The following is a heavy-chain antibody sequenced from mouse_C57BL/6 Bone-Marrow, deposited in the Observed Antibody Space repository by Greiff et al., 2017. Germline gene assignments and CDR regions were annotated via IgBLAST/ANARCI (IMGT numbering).Heavy chain of an antibody. CDR3: AKTAQASWFAY. D-gene: IGHD3-2*02. V-gene: IGHV5-17*01. Sequence: EVKLVESGGGLVKPGGYLKLSCAASGFTFSDYGMHWVRQAPEKGLEWVAYISSGSSTIYYADTVKGRFTISRDNAKNTLFLQMTSLRSEDTAMYYCAKTAQASWFAYWGQGTLVTVSA. CDR1: GFTFSDYG. CDR2: ISSGSSTI. J-gene: IGHJ3*01.